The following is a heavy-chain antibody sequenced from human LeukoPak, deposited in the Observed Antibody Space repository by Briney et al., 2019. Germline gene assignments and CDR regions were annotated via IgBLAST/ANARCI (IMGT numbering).Heavy chain of an antibody. CDR3: AREGHSNSAVVRYGMDV. V-gene: IGHV4-30-4*08. D-gene: IGHD4-11*01. Sequence: SETLSLTCIVSGGSISSSSYYWGWIRQPPGKGLEWIGYIYYSGSTYYNPSLKSRVTISVDTSKNQFSLKLSSVTAADTAVYYCAREGHSNSAVVRYGMDVWGQGTTVTVSS. CDR2: IYYSGST. J-gene: IGHJ6*02. CDR1: GGSISSSSYY.